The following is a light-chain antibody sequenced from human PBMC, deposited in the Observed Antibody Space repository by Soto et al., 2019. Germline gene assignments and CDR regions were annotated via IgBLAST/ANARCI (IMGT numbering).Light chain of an antibody. CDR3: QQYGSSGT. V-gene: IGKV3-20*01. CDR1: QSVSNNY. Sequence: DIVLTQSPGPLSLSPGERATLSCRASQSVSNNYLAWYQQKPGQAPRLLICGASNRATGIPDRFSGSGSGTDFTLTISRLEPEDFAVYYCQQYGSSGTLGQGTKVDIK. J-gene: IGKJ1*01. CDR2: GAS.